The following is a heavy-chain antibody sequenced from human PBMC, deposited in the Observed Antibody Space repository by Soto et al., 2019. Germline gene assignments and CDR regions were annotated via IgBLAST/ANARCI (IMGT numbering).Heavy chain of an antibody. Sequence: PGGSLRLSCAASGFTFSSYSMNWVRQAPGKGLEWVSSISSSSSYIYYADSVKGRFTISRDNAKNSLYLQMNSLRAEDTAVYYCAGCGYSYGPVRGYYYYGMDVWGQGTTVTVSS. CDR3: AGCGYSYGPVRGYYYYGMDV. D-gene: IGHD5-18*01. V-gene: IGHV3-21*01. CDR2: ISSSSSYI. CDR1: GFTFSSYS. J-gene: IGHJ6*02.